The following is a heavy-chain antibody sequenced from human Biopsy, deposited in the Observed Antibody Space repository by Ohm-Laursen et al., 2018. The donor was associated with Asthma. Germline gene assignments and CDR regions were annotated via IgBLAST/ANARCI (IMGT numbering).Heavy chain of an antibody. D-gene: IGHD3-16*01. J-gene: IGHJ2*01. V-gene: IGHV1-2*06. CDR1: GYPFTDYY. CDR3: ARIKIRIGAGTDRYFDL. CDR2: IDPNSGGT. Sequence: SVKVSCKASGYPFTDYYVHWVRQAPGQGLEWMGRIDPNSGGTNYAQKFLGRITMTRDTSVNTAFMVLSRLRSDGTAVYYCARIKIRIGAGTDRYFDLWGRGTLVTVSS.